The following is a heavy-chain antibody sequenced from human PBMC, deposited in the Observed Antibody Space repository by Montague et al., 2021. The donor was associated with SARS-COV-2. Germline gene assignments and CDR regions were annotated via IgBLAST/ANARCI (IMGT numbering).Heavy chain of an antibody. CDR3: VHDYGDYSSSYYYGMDV. D-gene: IGHD4-17*01. J-gene: IGHJ6*02. V-gene: IGHV4-39*01. CDR1: GGSISSSSYY. Sequence: SETLSLTCTVSGGSISSSSYYWGWIRQPPGKGLEWIGSIYYSGSTYYNPSLKSRVTISVDTSKNQFSLKLSSVTAADTAVYYCVHDYGDYSSSYYYGMDVWGQGTTVTVSS. CDR2: IYYSGST.